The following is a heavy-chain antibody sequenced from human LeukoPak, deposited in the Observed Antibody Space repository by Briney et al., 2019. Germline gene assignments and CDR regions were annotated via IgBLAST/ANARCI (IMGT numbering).Heavy chain of an antibody. CDR2: IIPIMGLE. V-gene: IGHV1-69*04. D-gene: IGHD6-13*01. CDR1: GGTLSTSA. CDR3: ARSRGEAAAGNYWFDP. J-gene: IGHJ5*02. Sequence: VASVKVSCKASGGTLSTSAITWVRQAPGRGLGWMGRIIPIMGLEDYAQNFQGRVTMTADKSTSTAYMELSSLRSEDTAVYYCARSRGEAAAGNYWFDPWGQGTLVTVSS.